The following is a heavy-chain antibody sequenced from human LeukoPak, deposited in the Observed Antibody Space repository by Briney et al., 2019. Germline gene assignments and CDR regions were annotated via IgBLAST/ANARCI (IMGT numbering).Heavy chain of an antibody. CDR3: ASGPRWDSSWSGSIDH. Sequence: PGGSLRLSCAASRFTFSSYGMHWVRQAPGKGLEWVAFIPYDGSSADYADSVKGRFTISRDNSKNTLYLQLNSLRTEDTAVYYCASGPRWDSSWSGSIDHWGQGTLVTVSS. CDR2: IPYDGSSA. V-gene: IGHV3-30*19. D-gene: IGHD6-13*01. CDR1: RFTFSSYG. J-gene: IGHJ4*02.